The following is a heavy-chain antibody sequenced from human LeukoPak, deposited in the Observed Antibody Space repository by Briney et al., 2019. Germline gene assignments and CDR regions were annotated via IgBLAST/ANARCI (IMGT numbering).Heavy chain of an antibody. Sequence: GGSLRLSCAASAFTFSTYGMHWVRQAPGKGLEWVAFIRYDGSNKYYADSVKGRFTISRDNSKNTLYLQMNSLRAEDTAVYYCAKGLSDYYYYMDVWGKGTTVTVSS. J-gene: IGHJ6*03. CDR3: AKGLSDYYYYMDV. V-gene: IGHV3-30*02. D-gene: IGHD2-15*01. CDR2: IRYDGSNK. CDR1: AFTFSTYG.